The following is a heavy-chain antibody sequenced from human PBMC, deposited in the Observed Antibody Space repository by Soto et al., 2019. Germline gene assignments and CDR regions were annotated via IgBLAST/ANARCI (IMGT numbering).Heavy chain of an antibody. CDR3: AGGYQD. J-gene: IGHJ1*01. D-gene: IGHD5-12*01. CDR2: INSDGSST. Sequence: EEHLVQSGGGLVQPGGSLRLSCAASGFPFSTYWMHWVRQVPGQGLVWVSRINSDGSSTIYADFVKGRFTISRDNAKNTLYLQMNSLRVDDTAICYCAGGYQDWGQGALVTVSS. V-gene: IGHV3-74*01. CDR1: GFPFSTYW.